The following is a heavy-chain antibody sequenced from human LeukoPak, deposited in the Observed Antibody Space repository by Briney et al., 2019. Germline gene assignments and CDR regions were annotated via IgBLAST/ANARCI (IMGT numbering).Heavy chain of an antibody. CDR3: AREDGTFEY. V-gene: IGHV3-7*03. J-gene: IGHJ4*02. CDR1: GFTFSNYW. Sequence: GGSLRLSCAASGFTFSNYWMNWVRQAPGKGLEWVANIKPAGIEKHSVDSVKGRFTISRDNAKNSLFLQMNSLRAEDTAVYYCAREDGTFEYWGQGTLVIVSS. D-gene: IGHD5-24*01. CDR2: IKPAGIEK.